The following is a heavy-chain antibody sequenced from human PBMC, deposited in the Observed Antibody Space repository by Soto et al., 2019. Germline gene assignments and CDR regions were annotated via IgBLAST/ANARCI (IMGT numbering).Heavy chain of an antibody. CDR3: ARAPTGYYDSSGYYYNYWYFDL. CDR1: GFTFSSYA. CDR2: IYSGGST. V-gene: IGHV3-66*01. J-gene: IGHJ2*01. Sequence: GGSLRLSCAASGFTFSSYAMSWVRQAPGKGLEWVSVIYSGGSTYYADSVKARFTISRDNSKNTLYLQMNSLRAEDTAVYYCARAPTGYYDSSGYYYNYWYFDLWGRGTLVTVSS. D-gene: IGHD3-22*01.